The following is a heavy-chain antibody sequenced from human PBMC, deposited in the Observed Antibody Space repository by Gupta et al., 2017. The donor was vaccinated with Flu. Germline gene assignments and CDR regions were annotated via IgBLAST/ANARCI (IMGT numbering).Heavy chain of an antibody. D-gene: IGHD1-26*01. CDR3: ARDPAGLGGSYFDY. Sequence: QLQLAQSGAEMKKPGASVKISCKSSGYTFTSYYIHWVRQAPGQGLEWMGVILPCGGGASYTQKFQGRLTMTTDTSASTVYMELSSLTSEDTAVYYCARDPAGLGGSYFDYWGQGTLVTVAS. J-gene: IGHJ4*02. CDR1: GYTFTSYY. CDR2: ILPCGGGA. V-gene: IGHV1-46*01.